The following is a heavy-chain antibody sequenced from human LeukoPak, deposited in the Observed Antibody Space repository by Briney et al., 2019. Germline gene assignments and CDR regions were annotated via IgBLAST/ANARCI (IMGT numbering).Heavy chain of an antibody. CDR1: GFTCSRYW. V-gene: IGHV3-7*01. CDR3: ARRNGDPDNYYYGMDV. CDR2: IRQDGSEK. J-gene: IGHJ6*02. D-gene: IGHD4-17*01. Sequence: GGSLRLSRAASGFTCSRYWMNWVRQAPGKGLEWVANIRQDGSEKTYVDSVKGRFTISRDNAKTSLYLQMNSLRAEDTAVYYCARRNGDPDNYYYGMDVWGQGTTVTVSS.